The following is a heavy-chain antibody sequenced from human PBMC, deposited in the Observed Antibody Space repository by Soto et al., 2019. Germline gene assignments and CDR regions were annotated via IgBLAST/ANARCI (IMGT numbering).Heavy chain of an antibody. CDR3: AMTRLYDTGTNDYHRDALDI. J-gene: IGHJ3*02. Sequence: EEQLLQSGGGVVQSGGSLRLSCEASGFLFSSYAMNWVRQAPGKGLEWVSGISGSGGRVYSADSVKGRFTISRDNSRNTLYLQMNSLRAEDTAIYYCAMTRLYDTGTNDYHRDALDIWGQGTQVTVSS. D-gene: IGHD3-22*01. CDR2: ISGSGGRV. V-gene: IGHV3-23*01. CDR1: GFLFSSYA.